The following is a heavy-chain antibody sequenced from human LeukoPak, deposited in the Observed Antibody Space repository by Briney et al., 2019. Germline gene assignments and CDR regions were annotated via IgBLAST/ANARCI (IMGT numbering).Heavy chain of an antibody. D-gene: IGHD3-10*01. J-gene: IGHJ4*02. CDR2: SDLEDGET. V-gene: IGHV1-24*01. CDR3: ATCNPYYYGSRNLKELDY. Sequence: ASVKVSCKVSGYTLTELSMHWVRQAPGEGLEWMGGSDLEDGETIYAQKFQGRVTMTEDTSTDTAYMELSSLRSEDTAVYYCATCNPYYYGSRNLKELDYWGQGTLVTVSS. CDR1: GYTLTELS.